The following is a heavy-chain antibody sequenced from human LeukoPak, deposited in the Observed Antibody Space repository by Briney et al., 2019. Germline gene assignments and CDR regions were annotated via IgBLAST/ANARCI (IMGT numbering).Heavy chain of an antibody. V-gene: IGHV1-18*01. CDR1: GYTFTSYG. CDR2: ISAYKGNT. CDR3: ARDTLGGDPDY. Sequence: GASGKVSCKASGYTFTSYGISWVRQAPGQGLEWMGWISAYKGNTNYAQKLQGRVTMTTDTSTTTAYMGLRNLRSDDTAVYYCARDTLGGDPDYWGQGTLVTVSS. D-gene: IGHD3-10*01. J-gene: IGHJ4*02.